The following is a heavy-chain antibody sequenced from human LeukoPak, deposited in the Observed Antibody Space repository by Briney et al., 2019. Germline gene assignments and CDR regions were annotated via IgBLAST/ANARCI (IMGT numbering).Heavy chain of an antibody. V-gene: IGHV4-34*01. Sequence: PSETLSLTCAVYGGSFSGYYWSWIRQPPGKGLEWIGEINHSGSTNYNPSLKSRVTISVDTSKNQFSLKLSSVTAADTAVYYCAGGFRGYCSGGSCYRKVLFDYWGQGTLVTVSS. D-gene: IGHD2-15*01. CDR2: INHSGST. CDR1: GGSFSGYY. J-gene: IGHJ4*02. CDR3: AGGFRGYCSGGSCYRKVLFDY.